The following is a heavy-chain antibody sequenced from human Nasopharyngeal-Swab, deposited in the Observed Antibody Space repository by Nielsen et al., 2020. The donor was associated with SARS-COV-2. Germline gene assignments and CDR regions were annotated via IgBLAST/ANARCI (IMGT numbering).Heavy chain of an antibody. D-gene: IGHD6-13*01. J-gene: IGHJ6*02. CDR1: GFTFSTYW. V-gene: IGHV3-30-3*01. CDR3: AREEGAAAGTGGMDV. CDR2: MSYDGSYK. Sequence: GESLKISCAASGFTFSTYWMHWVRQAPGKGLEWVAVMSYDGSYKYYADSVKGRFTISRDNSKNTLYLQMNSLRAEDTAVYYCAREEGAAAGTGGMDVWGQGTTVTVSS.